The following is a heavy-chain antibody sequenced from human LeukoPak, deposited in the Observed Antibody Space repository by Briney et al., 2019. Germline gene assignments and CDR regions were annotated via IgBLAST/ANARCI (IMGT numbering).Heavy chain of an antibody. V-gene: IGHV3-30*01. D-gene: IGHD6-13*01. J-gene: IGHJ4*01. CDR3: ARGPWSSSWYYFDY. CDR2: ISYDGSNK. CDR1: GFTFSSYA. Sequence: GGSLRLSCAASGFTFSSYAMHWVRQAPGKGLEWVAVISYDGSNKYYADSVKGRFTISRDNSKNTLYLQMNSLRAEDTAVYYCARGPWSSSWYYFDYWGHGTLVTVSS.